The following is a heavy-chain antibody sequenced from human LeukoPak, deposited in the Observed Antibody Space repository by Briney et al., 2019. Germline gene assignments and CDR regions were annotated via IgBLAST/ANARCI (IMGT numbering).Heavy chain of an antibody. CDR1: GFTFSSYA. CDR2: ISYDGSNK. Sequence: SGGSVRLSCAASGFTFSSYAMHWVRQAPGKGLEWVAVISYDGSNKYYADSVKGRFTISRDNSKNTLYLQMNSLRAEDTAVYYCARNYYDSSGDAFDIWGQGTMVTVSS. D-gene: IGHD3-22*01. V-gene: IGHV3-30-3*01. CDR3: ARNYYDSSGDAFDI. J-gene: IGHJ3*02.